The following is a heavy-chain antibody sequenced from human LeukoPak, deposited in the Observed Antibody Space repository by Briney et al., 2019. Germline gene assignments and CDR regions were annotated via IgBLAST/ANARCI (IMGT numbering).Heavy chain of an antibody. J-gene: IGHJ4*02. D-gene: IGHD3-22*01. Sequence: PGGSLRLSCAASGFTFSDYWMHWVRQVPGKGLVWVARIKGDGSETNYADSVKGRFTISRDNPKNTLYLQMNSLRAEDTAVYFCAKRGVVIRVILVGFHKEAYYFDSWGQGALVTVSS. CDR1: GFTFSDYW. CDR3: AKRGVVIRVILVGFHKEAYYFDS. V-gene: IGHV3-74*01. CDR2: IKGDGSET.